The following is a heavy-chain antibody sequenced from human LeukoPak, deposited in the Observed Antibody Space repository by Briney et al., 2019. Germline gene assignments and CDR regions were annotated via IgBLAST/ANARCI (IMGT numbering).Heavy chain of an antibody. J-gene: IGHJ3*02. CDR1: GGSFRGYY. Sequence: SETLSLTCAVYGGSFRGYYWSWIRQPPGKGLEWIGEINHSGSTNYNPSLKSRVTISVDTSKNQFSLKLSSVTAADTAVYYCARGRRGGWHLGAFDIWGQGTMVTVSS. CDR2: INHSGST. CDR3: ARGRRGGWHLGAFDI. V-gene: IGHV4-34*01. D-gene: IGHD6-19*01.